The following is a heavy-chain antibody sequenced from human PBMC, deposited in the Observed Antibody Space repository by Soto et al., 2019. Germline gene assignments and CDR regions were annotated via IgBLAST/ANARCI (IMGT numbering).Heavy chain of an antibody. CDR1: GGSISSGGYS. CDR3: AFEYDSIHHYAFVI. Sequence: PAETPSLTCAVSGGSISSGGYSWSWIRQPPGKGLEWIGYIYYSGSTNYNPSLKSRVTISVDTSKTQFSLKLSSVTAADTAAYSCAFEYDSIHHYAFVISGQGTIVIVSS. V-gene: IGHV4-61*08. D-gene: IGHD3-22*01. CDR2: IYYSGST. J-gene: IGHJ3*02.